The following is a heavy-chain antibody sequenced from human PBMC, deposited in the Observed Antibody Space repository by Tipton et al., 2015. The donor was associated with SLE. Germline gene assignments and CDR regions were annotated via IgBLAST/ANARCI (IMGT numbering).Heavy chain of an antibody. J-gene: IGHJ6*02. CDR3: ARFQRRITMVQGAHGMDV. Sequence: TLSLTCAVYGGSFSGYYWSWIRQPPGKGLEWIGEINHSGSTNYNPSLKSRVTISVDTSKNQFSLKLSSVTAADTAVYYCARFQRRITMVQGAHGMDVWGQGTTVTVSS. D-gene: IGHD3-10*01. V-gene: IGHV4-34*01. CDR2: INHSGST. CDR1: GGSFSGYY.